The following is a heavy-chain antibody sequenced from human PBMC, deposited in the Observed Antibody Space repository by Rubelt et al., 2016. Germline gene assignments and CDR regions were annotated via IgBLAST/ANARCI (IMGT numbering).Heavy chain of an antibody. CDR3: ARGSNKHIVATIGNY. J-gene: IGHJ4*02. CDR2: ISLDGSNT. V-gene: IGHV3-30-3*01. Sequence: VQLLESGGGVVQPGRSLRLSCAASGFTFSDYVVHWVRQAPGKGLEWVAVISLDGSNTYYTDSVKGRFTISRDNSKNTLYLQMNSLRTEDTAVYYCARGSNKHIVATIGNYWGQGTLVTVSS. D-gene: IGHD5-12*01. CDR1: GFTFSDYV.